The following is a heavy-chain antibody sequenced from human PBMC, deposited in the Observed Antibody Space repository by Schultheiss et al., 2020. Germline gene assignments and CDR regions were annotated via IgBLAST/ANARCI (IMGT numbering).Heavy chain of an antibody. D-gene: IGHD3-3*01. CDR2: ISGSGGST. CDR3: AKDQRVTIFGVVILSDH. J-gene: IGHJ5*02. CDR1: GFTFSSYA. V-gene: IGHV3-23*01. Sequence: GGSLRLSCAASGFTFSSYAMSWVRQAPGKGLEWVSAISGSGGSTYYADSVKGRFTISRDNSKNTLYLQMNSLRAEDTAVYYCAKDQRVTIFGVVILSDHWGQGTLVTVSS.